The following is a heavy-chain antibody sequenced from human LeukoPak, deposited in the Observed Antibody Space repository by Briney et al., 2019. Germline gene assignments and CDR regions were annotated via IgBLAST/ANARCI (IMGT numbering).Heavy chain of an antibody. CDR1: GGSISSDY. V-gene: IGHV4-59*08. CDR3: AVMYSSSWYWFDP. J-gene: IGHJ5*02. Sequence: SETLSLTCTVSGGSISSDYWNWIRQPPGKGLEWIGYIYYSGSTNYNPSLKSRVTISVDTSKTQCSLELSSVTAADTAVYYCAVMYSSSWYWFDPWGQGTLVTVSS. D-gene: IGHD6-13*01. CDR2: IYYSGST.